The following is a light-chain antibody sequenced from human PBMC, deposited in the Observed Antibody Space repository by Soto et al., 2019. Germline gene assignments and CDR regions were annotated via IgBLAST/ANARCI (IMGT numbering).Light chain of an antibody. V-gene: IGKV3-20*01. CDR1: QTVFSNY. J-gene: IGKJ1*01. CDR2: GAS. Sequence: IVVAKPACTPCFSPGESATPSCRATQTVFSNYIGWYQQKPGQAPRRLIFGASIRATGIPDRFSGSGSGTDFTLTISGLEPEDFAVYYCQQYGRSPSTFGQGTKVDIK. CDR3: QQYGRSPST.